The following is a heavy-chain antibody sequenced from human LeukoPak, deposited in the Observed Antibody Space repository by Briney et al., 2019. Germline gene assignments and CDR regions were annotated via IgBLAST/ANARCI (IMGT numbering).Heavy chain of an antibody. Sequence: ASVKVSCKASGYTFTGYYMHWVRQAPGQGLKWMGWINPNSGGTNYAQKFQGRVTMTRDTSISTAYMELSRLRSDDTAVYFCASVRDGLRLSTPFDNWGQGTLVTVSP. V-gene: IGHV1-2*02. J-gene: IGHJ4*02. CDR3: ASVRDGLRLSTPFDN. D-gene: IGHD5-12*01. CDR1: GYTFTGYY. CDR2: INPNSGGT.